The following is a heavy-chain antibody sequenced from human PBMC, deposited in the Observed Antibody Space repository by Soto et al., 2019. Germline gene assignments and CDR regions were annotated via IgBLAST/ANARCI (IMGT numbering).Heavy chain of an antibody. V-gene: IGHV1-2*02. CDR3: ARESLYSGSYYGGMDV. CDR1: GYTFTGYY. CDR2: INPNSGGT. J-gene: IGHJ6*02. D-gene: IGHD1-26*01. Sequence: ASVKVSCKASGYTFTGYYMHWVRQAPGQGLEWMGWINPNSGGTKYSQKFQGRVTITRDTSASTAYMELSSLRSEDTAVYYCARESLYSGSYYGGMDVWGQGTTVTVSS.